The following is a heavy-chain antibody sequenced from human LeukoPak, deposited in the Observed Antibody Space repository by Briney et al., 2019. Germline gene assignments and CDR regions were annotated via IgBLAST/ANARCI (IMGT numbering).Heavy chain of an antibody. V-gene: IGHV4-31*03. J-gene: IGHJ4*02. CDR1: GGSISSGGYY. Sequence: SETLSLTCTVSGGSISSGGYYWSWIRQHPGKGLEWIGYIYYSGSTSYNPSLKTRFTISIDRSKNQFSLKLTSVTVADTAVYYCARQVAHCFDSWGQGTLVTVSS. CDR2: IYYSGST. CDR3: ARQVAHCFDS.